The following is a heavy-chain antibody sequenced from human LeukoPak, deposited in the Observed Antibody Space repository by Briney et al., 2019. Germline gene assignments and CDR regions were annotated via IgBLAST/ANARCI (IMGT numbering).Heavy chain of an antibody. CDR2: ISGSGGST. V-gene: IGHV3-23*01. Sequence: GGSLRLSCAASGFTFSSYAMSWVRQAPGKGLEWVSAISGSGGSTYYADSVKGRFTISRDNSKNTLYLQMNSLRAEDTAVYYCAKEPPTYSSGWYVGFDYWGQGTLVTASS. D-gene: IGHD6-19*01. CDR1: GFTFSSYA. CDR3: AKEPPTYSSGWYVGFDY. J-gene: IGHJ4*02.